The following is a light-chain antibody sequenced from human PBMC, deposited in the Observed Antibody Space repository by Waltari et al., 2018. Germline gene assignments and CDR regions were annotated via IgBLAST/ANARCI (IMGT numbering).Light chain of an antibody. CDR3: QQSYRTPPLT. J-gene: IGKJ4*01. CDR1: QSISGY. Sequence: CRASQSISGYLNWYQQKPGKAPKVLIYATSSLQSGVPSRFSGSGSGTDFTLTITRLQPEDFATYYCQQSYRTPPLTFGGGTKVEIK. V-gene: IGKV1-39*01. CDR2: ATS.